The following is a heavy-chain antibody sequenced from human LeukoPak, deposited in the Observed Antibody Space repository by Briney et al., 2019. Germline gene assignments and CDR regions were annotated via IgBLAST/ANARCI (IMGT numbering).Heavy chain of an antibody. CDR3: ARVRYYYGSGSYYNDPYFDY. CDR1: GGSISSYY. V-gene: IGHV4-59*12. D-gene: IGHD3-10*01. CDR2: IYYSGST. Sequence: SETLSLTCTVSGGSISSYYWSWIRQPPGKGLEWIGYIYYSGSTNYNPSLKSRVTISVDTSKNQFSLKLSSVTAADTAVYYCARVRYYYGSGSYYNDPYFDYWGQGTLVTVSS. J-gene: IGHJ4*02.